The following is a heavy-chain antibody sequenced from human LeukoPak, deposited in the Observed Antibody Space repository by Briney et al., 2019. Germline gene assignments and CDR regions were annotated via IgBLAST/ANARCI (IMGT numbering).Heavy chain of an antibody. V-gene: IGHV1-69*13. CDR3: AREWNYESIGYFYYY. CDR1: GGTFSRYG. Sequence: RASVTVSCKASGGTFSRYGISWVRQAPGQGLEWMGGITPLFGTPNYAQKFQGRVTITADESTSTAYMELSSLRFEDTAVYYCAREWNYESIGYFYYYWGQGTLVTVSS. D-gene: IGHD3-22*01. J-gene: IGHJ4*02. CDR2: ITPLFGTP.